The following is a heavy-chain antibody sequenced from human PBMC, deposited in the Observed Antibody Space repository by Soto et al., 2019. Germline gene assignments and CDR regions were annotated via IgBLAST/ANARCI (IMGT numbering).Heavy chain of an antibody. CDR1: GFPFSSYS. CDR3: ARVVTMIVVVDWFDP. Sequence: EVQLVESGGGLVKPGGSLRLSCAASGFPFSSYSMNWVRQAPGKGLEWVSSSSSSSSYIYYADSVEGRFTISRDNAKKSRYLQMNSLRAEDTAVYYCARVVTMIVVVDWFDPWGQGTLVTVSS. CDR2: SSSSSSYI. J-gene: IGHJ5*02. V-gene: IGHV3-21*01. D-gene: IGHD3-22*01.